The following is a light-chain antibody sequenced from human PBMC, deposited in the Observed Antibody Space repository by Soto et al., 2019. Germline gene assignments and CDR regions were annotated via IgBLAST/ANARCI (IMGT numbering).Light chain of an antibody. CDR1: QRVSSN. V-gene: IGKV3-15*01. CDR3: QQYGT. J-gene: IGKJ1*01. CDR2: GAS. Sequence: EIVMTQSPATLSVSPGERATLSCRASQRVSSNLAWYQQKPGQAPRLLIYGASTRATGIPARFSGSGSGTEFTLTISSLQSEDFAVYYCQQYGTVGQGTKVDIK.